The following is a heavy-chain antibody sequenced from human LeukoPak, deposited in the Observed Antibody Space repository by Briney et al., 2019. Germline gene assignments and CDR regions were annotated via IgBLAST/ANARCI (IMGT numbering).Heavy chain of an antibody. Sequence: GGSLRLSCAASGFTFSSYGMSWVRQAPGKVLEWVSAISGSGGSTYYADSVKGRFTISRDNSKNTLYMQMNSLRAEDTAVYYCAKRSSSWYYYYYYMDVWGKGTTVTVSS. V-gene: IGHV3-23*01. D-gene: IGHD6-13*01. CDR2: ISGSGGST. J-gene: IGHJ6*03. CDR1: GFTFSSYG. CDR3: AKRSSSWYYYYYYMDV.